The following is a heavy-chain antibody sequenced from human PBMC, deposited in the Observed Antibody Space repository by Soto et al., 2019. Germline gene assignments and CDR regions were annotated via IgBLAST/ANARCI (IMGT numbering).Heavy chain of an antibody. CDR1: GGTFSSYA. D-gene: IGHD3-22*01. J-gene: IGHJ5*02. Sequence: VSCKASGGTFSSYAISWVRQAPGQGLEWMGGIIPIFGTANYAQKFQGRVTITADESTSTAYMELSSLRSEDTAVYYCALRPPSYDSSGWSQNWFDPWGQGTLVTVSS. CDR3: ALRPPSYDSSGWSQNWFDP. CDR2: IIPIFGTA. V-gene: IGHV1-69*01.